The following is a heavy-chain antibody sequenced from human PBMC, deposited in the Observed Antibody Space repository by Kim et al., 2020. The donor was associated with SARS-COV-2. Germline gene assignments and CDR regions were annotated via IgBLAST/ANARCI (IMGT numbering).Heavy chain of an antibody. Sequence: SIGYADHVRGRFTISRDNAKKSLYMQRNGLRVEDTALYYCVRGYAGGPFDLWGQGSLVTVSS. D-gene: IGHD2-2*01. CDR3: VRGYAGGPFDL. V-gene: IGHV3-20*03. J-gene: IGHJ4*02. CDR2: SI.